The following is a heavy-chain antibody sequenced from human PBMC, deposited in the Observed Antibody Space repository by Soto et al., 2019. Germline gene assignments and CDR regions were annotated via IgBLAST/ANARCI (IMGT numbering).Heavy chain of an antibody. CDR1: GFSFSTFG. D-gene: IGHD5-12*01. CDR2: ISDDGDDN. J-gene: IGHJ6*02. Sequence: QVQLVESGGGVVQPGRSLRLSCAASGFSFSTFGMHWVRQVPGKGLEWVAVISDDGDDNRYARFAKGRFIISRDNSKDTLYLQMNSLRAEDTGVYYCARVFDTSGDGMDVWGQGTTVTVSS. CDR3: ARVFDTSGDGMDV. V-gene: IGHV3-30*03.